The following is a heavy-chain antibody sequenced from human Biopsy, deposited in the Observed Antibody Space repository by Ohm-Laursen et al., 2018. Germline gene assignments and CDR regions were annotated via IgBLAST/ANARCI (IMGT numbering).Heavy chain of an antibody. D-gene: IGHD1-7*01. CDR3: ARDYTWNYVGIGY. V-gene: IGHV3-21*04. CDR1: GVTLSGYS. Sequence: SLRLSCAASGVTLSGYSMNWVRQAPGKGLEWVSSISASSSYIYYADSVKGRFTVSKENGKNSLYLHMNSLRAEDTALYYCARDYTWNYVGIGYWGHGTLVTVSS. CDR2: ISASSSYI. J-gene: IGHJ4*01.